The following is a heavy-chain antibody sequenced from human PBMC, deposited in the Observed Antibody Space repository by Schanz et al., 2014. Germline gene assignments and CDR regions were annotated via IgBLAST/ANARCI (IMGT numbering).Heavy chain of an antibody. Sequence: EVHLLESGGGLVQPGGSLRLSCSASGFTFSTYAMSWVRQAPGKGLEWVSALTGSGTTTYYADSVKGRFTISRDNSKNTLDLQMNSLRAEDTAIYYCAKDLAAVGVFDYWGQGSLVTVSP. V-gene: IGHV3-23*01. CDR1: GFTFSTYA. CDR3: AKDLAAVGVFDY. D-gene: IGHD6-13*01. CDR2: LTGSGTTT. J-gene: IGHJ4*02.